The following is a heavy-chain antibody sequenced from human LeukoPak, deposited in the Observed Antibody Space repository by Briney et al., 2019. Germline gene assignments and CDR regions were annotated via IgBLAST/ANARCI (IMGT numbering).Heavy chain of an antibody. Sequence: GGSLRLSCAASGFTFSSYVMHWVRQAPGKGLEWLAVIWYGGSDKYYADSVKGRFTISRDNSKNTLYLQMNSLRAEDTAVYYCATAPSGSGTFLDYWGQGTLVTVSS. CDR2: IWYGGSDK. CDR1: GFTFSSYV. D-gene: IGHD3-10*01. CDR3: ATAPSGSGTFLDY. V-gene: IGHV3-33*01. J-gene: IGHJ4*02.